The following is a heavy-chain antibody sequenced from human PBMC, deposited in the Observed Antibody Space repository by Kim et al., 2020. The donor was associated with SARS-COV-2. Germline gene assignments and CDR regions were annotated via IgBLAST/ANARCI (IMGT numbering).Heavy chain of an antibody. CDR1: GFTFSDYY. CDR2: ISSSSSYT. D-gene: IGHD3-16*02. CDR3: AIGRYSDVCGSDLGY. J-gene: IGHJ4*03. Sequence: GGSLRLSCAASGFTFSDYYMSWIRQAPGKGLEWVSYISSSSSYTNYADSLKCRFTISRDNSKNLLYLQINSLRAEDTAVYYCAIGRYSDVCGSDLGY. V-gene: IGHV3-11*06.